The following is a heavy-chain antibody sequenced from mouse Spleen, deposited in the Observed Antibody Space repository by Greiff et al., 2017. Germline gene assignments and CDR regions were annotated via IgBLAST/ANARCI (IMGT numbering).Heavy chain of an antibody. Sequence: EVKLMESGGGLVKLGGSLKLSCAASGFTFSSYAMSWVRQTPEKRLEWVATISSGGGNTYYPDSVKGRFTISRDNAKNTLYLQMSSLKSEDTAMYYCARHGTTANFDYWGQGTTLTVSS. CDR2: ISSGGGNT. D-gene: IGHD1-2*01. CDR1: GFTFSSYA. V-gene: IGHV5-9*04. J-gene: IGHJ2*01. CDR3: ARHGTTANFDY.